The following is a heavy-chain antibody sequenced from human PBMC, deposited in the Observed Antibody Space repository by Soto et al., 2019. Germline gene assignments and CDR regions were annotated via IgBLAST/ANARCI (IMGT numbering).Heavy chain of an antibody. V-gene: IGHV2-70*01. D-gene: IGHD4-17*01. J-gene: IGHJ4*02. CDR2: IDWDDDK. CDR1: GFSLSTSGMC. Sequence: SGPTLVNPTQTLTLTCTFSGFSLSTSGMCVSWIRQPPGKALEWLALIDWDDDKYYSTSLKTRLTISKDTSKNQVVLTMTNMDPVDTATYYCARILQSLPVTQGGYFDYWGQGTLVTVSS. CDR3: ARILQSLPVTQGGYFDY.